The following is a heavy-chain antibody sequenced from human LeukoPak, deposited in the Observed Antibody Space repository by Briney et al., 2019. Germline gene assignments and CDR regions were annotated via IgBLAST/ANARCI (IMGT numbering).Heavy chain of an antibody. J-gene: IGHJ4*02. V-gene: IGHV4-34*01. Sequence: SETLSLTCAVSGRSVTDHYWSWIRQPLGEGLEWIAEIHHSGSIKYNPSLQSRVTISMDTSKNQFSLKLNSVTAADTAVYYCSSHVSAAAGGRWGPGTLVTISS. CDR3: SSHVSAAAGGR. CDR2: IHHSGSI. CDR1: GRSVTDHY. D-gene: IGHD6-13*01.